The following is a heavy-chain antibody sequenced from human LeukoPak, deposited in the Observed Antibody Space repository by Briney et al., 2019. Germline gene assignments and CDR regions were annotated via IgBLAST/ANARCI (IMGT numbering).Heavy chain of an antibody. V-gene: IGHV4-59*01. D-gene: IGHD6-19*01. CDR2: IHYSGSA. CDR3: ARDPVTVAQNYYYGIDF. Sequence: PSETLSLTCTVSGGSINFYYWSWIRQPPGQGLEWIGYIHYSGSAKYNPSLESRVTISLDTSKNQFSLRLSSVSAADTAVYYCARDPVTVAQNYYYGIDFWGPGTTVTVSS. J-gene: IGHJ6*02. CDR1: GGSINFYY.